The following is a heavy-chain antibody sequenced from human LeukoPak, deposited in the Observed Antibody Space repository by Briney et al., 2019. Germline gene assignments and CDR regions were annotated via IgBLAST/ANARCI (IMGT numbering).Heavy chain of an antibody. D-gene: IGHD6-19*01. J-gene: IGHJ4*02. Sequence: GGSLRLSCAASGFTFSSYAMHWVRQAPGKGLEWVAVISYDGSNKYYADSVKGRFTISRDNSKNTLYLQMNSLRAEDTAVYYCARDPWLAKFDYWGQGTLVTVSS. CDR2: ISYDGSNK. CDR3: ARDPWLAKFDY. V-gene: IGHV3-30-3*01. CDR1: GFTFSSYA.